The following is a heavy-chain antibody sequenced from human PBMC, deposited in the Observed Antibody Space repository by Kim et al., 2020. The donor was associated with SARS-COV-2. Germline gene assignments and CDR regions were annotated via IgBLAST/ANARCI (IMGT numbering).Heavy chain of an antibody. J-gene: IGHJ6*02. V-gene: IGHV7-4-1*02. D-gene: IGHD3-10*01. Sequence: GNPTYAQGFAGRFVFSLDASVSTAYLQISSLKSEDTAVYYCAREGRASMDVWGQGTTVTVSS. CDR2: GNP. CDR3: AREGRASMDV.